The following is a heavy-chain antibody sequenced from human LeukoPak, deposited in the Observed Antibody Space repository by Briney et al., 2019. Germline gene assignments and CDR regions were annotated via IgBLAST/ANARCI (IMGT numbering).Heavy chain of an antibody. J-gene: IGHJ4*02. CDR3: AKGPGPSITSVTHFDS. D-gene: IGHD1-14*01. V-gene: IGHV3-33*06. Sequence: PGRSPRLSCAASGFTFSSYGMHWVRQAPGKGLEWVAGIWYDRRNKYYADAVNDRFTISRDSSKNTMYMQMNSLRAEDTAVYYCAKGPGPSITSVTHFDSWGQGTLVTVSS. CDR1: GFTFSSYG. CDR2: IWYDRRNK.